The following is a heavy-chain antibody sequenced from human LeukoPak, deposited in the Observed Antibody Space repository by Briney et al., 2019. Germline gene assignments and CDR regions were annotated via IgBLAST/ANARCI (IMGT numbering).Heavy chain of an antibody. D-gene: IGHD4-23*01. V-gene: IGHV3-30-3*01. CDR2: ISNDGSNK. J-gene: IGHJ4*02. CDR1: GFTISCYV. Sequence: GGSLLFSSAASGFTISCYVMHCGRQAPGKGLEWVAVISNDGSNKDYADSVKGRFTISRDNSKNTLYVQMNSLRAEDTAVYYSVLGQYGGLSDIWGQGNLVSVSS. CDR3: VLGQYGGLSDI.